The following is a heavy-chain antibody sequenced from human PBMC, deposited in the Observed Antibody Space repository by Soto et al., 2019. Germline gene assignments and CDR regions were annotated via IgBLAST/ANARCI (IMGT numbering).Heavy chain of an antibody. CDR3: ARNVIGGSYYFDY. V-gene: IGHV4-34*01. Sequence: PSETLSLTCAVYGGSFSCYDWTWIRQPPGTGLEWIGEINHSGSSNYNPSLKSRVTISVDTSKNQFSLKLSSVTAADTAVYYCARNVIGGSYYFDYWGQGTLVTVSS. J-gene: IGHJ4*02. CDR1: GGSFSCYD. D-gene: IGHD3-16*01. CDR2: INHSGSS.